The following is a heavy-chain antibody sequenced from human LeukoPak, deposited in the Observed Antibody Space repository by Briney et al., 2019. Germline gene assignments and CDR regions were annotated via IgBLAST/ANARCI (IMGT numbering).Heavy chain of an antibody. V-gene: IGHV1-46*01. D-gene: IGHD2-21*02. J-gene: IGHJ3*02. CDR2: INPSGGST. Sequence: GASVKVSCKASGYTFTSYYMHWVRQAPGQGLEWMGIINPSGGSTSYAQKFQGRVTMTRDMSTSTAYMELSSLRSEDTAVYFCARSYDCGGDCFEAFDIWGQGTMVTVSS. CDR1: GYTFTSYY. CDR3: ARSYDCGGDCFEAFDI.